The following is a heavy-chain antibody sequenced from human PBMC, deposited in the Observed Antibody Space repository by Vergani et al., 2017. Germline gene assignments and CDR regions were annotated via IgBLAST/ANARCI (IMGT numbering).Heavy chain of an antibody. Sequence: QVQLQQWGAGLLKPSETLSLTCAVYCGSLSGYYWSWVRQPPGKGVEWIGEINHSGSTNYHPSLESRVTISVDTSKNQFSLKLSSVTAADTAVYYCAGGDLRSGWQWLVRPQFDYWGQGTLVTVSS. V-gene: IGHV4-34*01. D-gene: IGHD6-19*01. CDR3: AGGDLRSGWQWLVRPQFDY. CDR1: CGSLSGYY. CDR2: INHSGST. J-gene: IGHJ4*02.